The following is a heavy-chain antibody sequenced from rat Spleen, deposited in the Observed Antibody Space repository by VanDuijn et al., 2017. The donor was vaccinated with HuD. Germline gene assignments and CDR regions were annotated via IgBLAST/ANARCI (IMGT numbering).Heavy chain of an antibody. CDR1: GFTFSDFY. CDR3: ARHMANPYYVMDA. CDR2: ITSEGSST. D-gene: IGHD3-4*01. V-gene: IGHV5-22*01. J-gene: IGHJ4*01. Sequence: EVQLVESGGGLVQPGRSLKLSCAASGFTFSDFYMAWVRQAPKKGLEWVASITSEGSSTYYGDSVKGRFTISRDNAKSTLYLQMNSLRSEATATYYCARHMANPYYVMDAWGQGASVTVSS.